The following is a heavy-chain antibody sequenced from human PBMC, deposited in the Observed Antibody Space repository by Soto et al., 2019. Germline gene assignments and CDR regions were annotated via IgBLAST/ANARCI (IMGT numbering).Heavy chain of an antibody. J-gene: IGHJ3*02. D-gene: IGHD6-19*01. Sequence: PGGSLRLSCAASGFTFSSYAMSWVRQAPGKGLEWVSAISGSGGSTYYADSVKGRFTISRDNSKNTLYLQMNSLRAEDTAVYYCAKDRGIAVAAIDAFDIWGQGTMVTVS. CDR2: ISGSGGST. V-gene: IGHV3-23*01. CDR3: AKDRGIAVAAIDAFDI. CDR1: GFTFSSYA.